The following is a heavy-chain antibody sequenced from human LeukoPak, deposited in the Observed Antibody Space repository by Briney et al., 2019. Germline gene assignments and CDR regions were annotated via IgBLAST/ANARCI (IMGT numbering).Heavy chain of an antibody. CDR3: ARDWTSGFHSLDY. CDR2: IYYRGST. Sequence: PSETLSLTCTVSGGSITSYHWSWIRQPPGKGLEWIGYIYYRGSTNHNPSLTSRVTISVDTSKNQFSLKLSSVTAADTAVYYCARDWTSGFHSLDYWGQGTLVTVSS. V-gene: IGHV4-59*01. CDR1: GGSITSYH. J-gene: IGHJ4*02. D-gene: IGHD3-22*01.